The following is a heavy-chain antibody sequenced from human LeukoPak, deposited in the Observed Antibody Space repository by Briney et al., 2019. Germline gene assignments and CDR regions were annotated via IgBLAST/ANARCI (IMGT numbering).Heavy chain of an antibody. Sequence: SETLSLTCAVYGGSFSGYYWSWIRQPPGKGLEWMGEINHSGSTNYNPSLKSRVTISVDTSKNHFSLKLSSVTAADTAVYYCARGIAARQRERVKFDYWGQGTLVTVSS. CDR3: ARGIAARQRERVKFDY. CDR2: INHSGST. J-gene: IGHJ4*02. CDR1: GGSFSGYY. D-gene: IGHD6-6*01. V-gene: IGHV4-34*01.